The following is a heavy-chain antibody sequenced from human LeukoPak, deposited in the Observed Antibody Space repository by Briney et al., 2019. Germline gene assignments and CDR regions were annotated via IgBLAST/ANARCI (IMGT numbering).Heavy chain of an antibody. V-gene: IGHV1-46*01. D-gene: IGHD6-19*01. CDR2: INPSGGST. J-gene: IGHJ3*02. Sequence: GASVKVSCKASGYTFTSYYMHWVRQAPGQGLEWMGIINPSGGSTSYAQKFQGRVTMTRDMSTSTVYMELSSLRSEDTAVYYCARAVPNSSGWRSVAFDIWGQGTMVTVSS. CDR3: ARAVPNSSGWRSVAFDI. CDR1: GYTFTSYY.